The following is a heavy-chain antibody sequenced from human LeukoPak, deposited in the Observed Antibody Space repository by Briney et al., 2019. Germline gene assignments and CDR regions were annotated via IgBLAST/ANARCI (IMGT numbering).Heavy chain of an antibody. Sequence: GGSLRLSCAASEFTFRNAWMSWVRQAPGKGLEWVAVISHDVKTTYYADSAKGRFTISRDNSRNTVFLQMNRLRPEDTAVYYCAKEAYYGWGSSPTFYFDYWGQGTRVTVSS. CDR2: ISHDVKTT. D-gene: IGHD3-10*01. J-gene: IGHJ4*02. CDR1: EFTFRNAW. CDR3: AKEAYYGWGSSPTFYFDY. V-gene: IGHV3-30*18.